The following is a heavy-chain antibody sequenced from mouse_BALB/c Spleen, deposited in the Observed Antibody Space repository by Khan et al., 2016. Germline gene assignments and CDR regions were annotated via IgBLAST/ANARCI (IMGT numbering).Heavy chain of an antibody. CDR3: TRGDY. CDR2: ISSGSSTI. CDR1: EFTFSRFG. J-gene: IGHJ2*01. V-gene: IGHV5-17*02. Sequence: EVELVESGGGLVQPGGSRKLSCAASEFTFSRFGMHWVRQTPEKGLEWVAFISSGSSTIYYTETLKGRFTISRDNSKNALLLQMTSLRSEDTAMYYCTRGDYWGQGTTLTVSS.